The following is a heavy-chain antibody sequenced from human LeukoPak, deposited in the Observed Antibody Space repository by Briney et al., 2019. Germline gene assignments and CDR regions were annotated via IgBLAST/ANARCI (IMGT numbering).Heavy chain of an antibody. CDR2: IFTSGSP. CDR1: GGSTSSGTHY. Sequence: SQTLSLTCDVSGGSTSSGTHYWTWIRQPVGKGLEWLGRIFTSGSPTYNSSLKSRLTISIDKSKNQFSPKLSSVTAADTAVYYCARRWNYKDAFDIWGQGTMVTVSS. CDR3: ARRWNYKDAFDI. J-gene: IGHJ3*02. V-gene: IGHV4-61*02. D-gene: IGHD1-7*01.